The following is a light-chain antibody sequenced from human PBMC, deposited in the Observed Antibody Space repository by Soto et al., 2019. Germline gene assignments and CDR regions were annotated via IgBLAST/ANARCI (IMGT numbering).Light chain of an antibody. Sequence: EVMLTQSPGTLSLSPGERATLSCRASQSVSSNYLAWYQQKSGQAPRLLIYGASNMATGIPDRFSGSGSGTDFTLSIRRLETEDFAVYYCQEYDTSPRTFGQGTKVDFK. J-gene: IGKJ1*01. CDR1: QSVSSNY. V-gene: IGKV3-20*01. CDR2: GAS. CDR3: QEYDTSPRT.